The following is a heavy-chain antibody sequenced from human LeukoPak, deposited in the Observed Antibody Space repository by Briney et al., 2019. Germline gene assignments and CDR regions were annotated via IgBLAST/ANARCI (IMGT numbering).Heavy chain of an antibody. D-gene: IGHD2-2*01. CDR3: ARGVWDIVVVSASRAYYYYMDV. J-gene: IGHJ6*03. CDR1: GDSVSTNSAA. V-gene: IGHV6-1*01. CDR2: TYYRSKWHT. Sequence: SQTLSLTCAISGDSVSTNSAAWNWIRQSPSRGLEWLGGTYYRSKWHTDYAVSVKSRITFKPDTSKNQFSLQLRSVTPEDTAVYYCARGVWDIVVVSASRAYYYYMDVWGKGTTVTVS.